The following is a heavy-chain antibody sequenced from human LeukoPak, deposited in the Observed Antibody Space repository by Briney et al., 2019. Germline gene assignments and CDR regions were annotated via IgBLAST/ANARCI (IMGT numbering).Heavy chain of an antibody. J-gene: IGHJ4*02. Sequence: SETLSLTCAVYGGSFSGYYWSWIRQPPGKGLEWIGEINHSGSTNYNPSLKSRVTISVDTSKNQFSLKLTSVTAADTAVYYCARGGGPPSYLDFWGQGTLVTVSS. CDR3: ARGGGPPSYLDF. CDR2: INHSGST. D-gene: IGHD3-16*01. CDR1: GGSFSGYY. V-gene: IGHV4-34*01.